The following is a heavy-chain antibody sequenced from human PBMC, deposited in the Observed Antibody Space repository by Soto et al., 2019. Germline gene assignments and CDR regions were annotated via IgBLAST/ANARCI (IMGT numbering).Heavy chain of an antibody. CDR3: ARDPDYYDSCGYCYSGDYFQH. CDR1: GGTFSSYA. D-gene: IGHD3-22*01. J-gene: IGHJ1*01. V-gene: IGHV1-69*13. Sequence: SVKVSCKASGGTFSSYAISWVRQAPGQGLEWMGWIIPIFGTANYAENFQGRVTITADECTSTAYMELSSLRSEDTAVYYCARDPDYYDSCGYCYSGDYFQHRAQRAPVTVSS. CDR2: IIPIFGTA.